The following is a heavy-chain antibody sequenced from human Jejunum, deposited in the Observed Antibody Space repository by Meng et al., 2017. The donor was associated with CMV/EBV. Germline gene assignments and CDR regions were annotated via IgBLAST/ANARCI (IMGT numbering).Heavy chain of an antibody. J-gene: IGHJ5*02. Sequence: ASGFSFSNYEVNWVRQAPGKGLEWVSFISSGGGPQYHADSVKGRFTISSGSAKNSLDLQMNGLRIEDTAIYYCARSKVAMGFDLWGQGMLVTVSS. CDR2: ISSGGGPQ. CDR1: GFSFSNYE. V-gene: IGHV3-48*03. D-gene: IGHD5-12*01. CDR3: ARSKVAMGFDL.